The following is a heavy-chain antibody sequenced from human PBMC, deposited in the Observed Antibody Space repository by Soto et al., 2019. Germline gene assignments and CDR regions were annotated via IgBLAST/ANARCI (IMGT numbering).Heavy chain of an antibody. CDR2: IYYSGST. CDR3: ARRWGYSFDY. Sequence: CGWIRRHPGKGLEWIGSIYYSGSTYYNPSLKSRVTISVDTSKNQFSLKLSSVTAADTAVYYCARRWGYSFDYWGQGTLVTVSS. V-gene: IGHV4-39*01. D-gene: IGHD7-27*01. J-gene: IGHJ4*02.